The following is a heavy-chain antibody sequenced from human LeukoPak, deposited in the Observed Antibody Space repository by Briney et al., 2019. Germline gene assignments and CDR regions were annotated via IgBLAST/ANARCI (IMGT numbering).Heavy chain of an antibody. Sequence: ASVKVSCKASGYTFTGYYMHWVRQAPGQGLEWMGYIYPNSGATKYAQKFQGRVTMTRDTSISTAYMELSGLRSDDTAVYYCGTLLSNGPFDYWDQGSLVTVSS. CDR2: IYPNSGAT. J-gene: IGHJ4*02. CDR3: GTLLSNGPFDY. CDR1: GYTFTGYY. V-gene: IGHV1-2*02.